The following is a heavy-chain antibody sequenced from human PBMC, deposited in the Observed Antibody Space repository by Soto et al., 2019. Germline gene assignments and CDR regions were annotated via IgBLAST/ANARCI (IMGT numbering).Heavy chain of an antibody. D-gene: IGHD3-10*02. V-gene: IGHV2-5*02. CDR1: GFSLTTSGMA. CDR3: TPCQTNALFMF. CDR2: IYWDDDK. J-gene: IGHJ4*02. Sequence: QITVKESGPPLVKPTETLTLTCTFSGFSLTTSGMAVAWIRQSPGMALEWLALIYWDDDKRYSPSLKNRLTIARDTSRNQVVLTMANMDPVDTATYFCTPCQTNALFMFWGQGTLVAVSS.